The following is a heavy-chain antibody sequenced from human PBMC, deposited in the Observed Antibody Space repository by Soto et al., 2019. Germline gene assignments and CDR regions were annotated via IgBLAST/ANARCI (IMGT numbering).Heavy chain of an antibody. J-gene: IGHJ4*02. CDR2: IYYSGNT. CDR1: GGSITSSSYY. V-gene: IGHV4-39*02. CDR3: AREGGRYCSGGSCQVDY. Sequence: QLQLQESGPGLVKPSEILSLTCTVSGGSITSSSYYWGWIRQPPGKGLEWIGSIYYSGNTYYTPSLKSRVTISVDTSKNPFSLKLSSVTAADTAVYYCAREGGRYCSGGSCQVDYWGQGTLVTVS. D-gene: IGHD2-15*01.